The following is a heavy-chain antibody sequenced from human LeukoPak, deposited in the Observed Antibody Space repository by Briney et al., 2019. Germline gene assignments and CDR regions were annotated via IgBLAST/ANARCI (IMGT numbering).Heavy chain of an antibody. CDR3: ARQRHGLAMVRGALYYFDY. V-gene: IGHV4-59*08. CDR2: IYYSGST. CDR1: GGSISSYY. D-gene: IGHD3-10*01. J-gene: IGHJ4*02. Sequence: SETLSLTCTVSGGSISSYYWSWIRQPPGKGLEWIGYIYYSGSTNYNPSLKSRVTISVDTSKNQFSLKLSSVTAADTAVYYCARQRHGLAMVRGALYYFDYWGQGTLVTVST.